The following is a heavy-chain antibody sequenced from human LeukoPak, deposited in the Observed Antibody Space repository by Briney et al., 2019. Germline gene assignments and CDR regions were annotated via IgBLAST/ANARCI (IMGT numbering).Heavy chain of an antibody. CDR2: ISSSGSTI. Sequence: PGGSLRLSCAASGFTFSSYEMNWVRQAPGKGLEWVSYISSSGSTIYYADSVKGRFTISRDNAKNSLYLQMNSLRAEDTAVYYCARASRLADAFDIWGQGTMVAVSS. V-gene: IGHV3-48*03. CDR3: ARASRLADAFDI. CDR1: GFTFSSYE. J-gene: IGHJ3*02.